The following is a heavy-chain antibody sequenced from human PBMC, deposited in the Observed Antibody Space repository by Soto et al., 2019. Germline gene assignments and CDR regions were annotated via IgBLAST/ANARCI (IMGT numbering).Heavy chain of an antibody. J-gene: IGHJ4*02. D-gene: IGHD6-19*01. Sequence: PGGSLRLSCAASGFTFSSYWMSWVRQAPGKGLEWVANIKQDGSEKYYVDSVKGRFTISRDNAKNSLYLQMNGLRAEDTAVYYCARVEGGWPSYYFDYWGQGTLVTVS. CDR1: GFTFSSYW. CDR2: IKQDGSEK. V-gene: IGHV3-7*03. CDR3: ARVEGGWPSYYFDY.